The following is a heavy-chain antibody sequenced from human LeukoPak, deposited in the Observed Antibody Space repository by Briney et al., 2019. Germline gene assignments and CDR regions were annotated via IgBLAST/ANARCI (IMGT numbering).Heavy chain of an antibody. V-gene: IGHV3-23*01. Sequence: GGSPRLSCVASGFSITXXAMSWVRQAPGKXXXXXSXXXXSXAXXXXXXXXXXXXTIXXXNSKNTLHLQMNSLRAEDTAVYYCAKGCGGDCYPTDFWGQGTLVAVSS. CDR1: GFSITXXA. CDR2: XXXSXAXX. CDR3: AKGCGGDCYPTDF. J-gene: IGHJ4*02. D-gene: IGHD2-21*02.